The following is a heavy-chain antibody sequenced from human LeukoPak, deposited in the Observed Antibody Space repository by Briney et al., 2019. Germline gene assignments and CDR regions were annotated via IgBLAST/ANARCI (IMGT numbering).Heavy chain of an antibody. CDR3: ARVGEAAYTYYYYYMDV. D-gene: IGHD3-16*01. CDR2: INHSGST. J-gene: IGHJ6*03. V-gene: IGHV4-34*01. CDR1: GGSFSGYY. Sequence: SETLSLTCAVYGGSFSGYYWSWIRQPPGKGLEWIGEINHSGSTNYNPSLKSRVTISVDTSKNQFSLKLSSLTAADTAVYYCARVGEAAYTYYYYYMDVWGKGTTVTVSS.